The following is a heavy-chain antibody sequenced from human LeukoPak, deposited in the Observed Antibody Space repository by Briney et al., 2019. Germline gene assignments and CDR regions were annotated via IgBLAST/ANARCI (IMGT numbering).Heavy chain of an antibody. CDR1: GFTFSSYW. CDR3: ARPTYDSSGYSPLDY. V-gene: IGHV3-7*01. J-gene: IGHJ4*02. D-gene: IGHD3-22*01. Sequence: PGGSLRLSCAASGFTFSSYWMSWVRQAPGKGLEWVANIKQDGSEKYYVDSVKGRFTISRDNAKNSLYLQMNSLRAEDTAVYYCARPTYDSSGYSPLDYWGQGTLVTVSS. CDR2: IKQDGSEK.